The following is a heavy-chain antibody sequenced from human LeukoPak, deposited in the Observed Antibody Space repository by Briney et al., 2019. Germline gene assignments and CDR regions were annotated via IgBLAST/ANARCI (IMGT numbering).Heavy chain of an antibody. J-gene: IGHJ4*02. V-gene: IGHV1-46*01. CDR3: ARTRGYCFDY. Sequence: ASVKVSCKASGYSFTNYYMHWVRQAPGQGLEWMGMINPSGGSTTYAQKFQGRVTMTRDMPTSTVYMELSSLTSEDTAVYYCARTRGYCFDYWGQGTLVTVSS. CDR2: INPSGGST. CDR1: GYSFTNYY.